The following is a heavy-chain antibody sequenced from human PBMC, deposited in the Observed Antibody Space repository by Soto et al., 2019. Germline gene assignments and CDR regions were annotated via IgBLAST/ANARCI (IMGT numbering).Heavy chain of an antibody. Sequence: QVQLVESGGGLVKPEGSLRLSCAASGFTFSAYYMSWIRQVPGKGLEWVSYISDSGSLTHYGDSVKGRFTISRDNAKASLNLKMDSLRAEDTAIYYCARALVLGVGALSQWGQGTLVTVSS. J-gene: IGHJ4*02. CDR1: GFTFSAYY. V-gene: IGHV3-11*01. CDR2: ISDSGSLT. CDR3: ARALVLGVGALSQ. D-gene: IGHD1-26*01.